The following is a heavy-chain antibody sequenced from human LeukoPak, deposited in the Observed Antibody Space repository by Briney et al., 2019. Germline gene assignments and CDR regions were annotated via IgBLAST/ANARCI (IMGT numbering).Heavy chain of an antibody. CDR2: MNPDTGNT. D-gene: IGHD3-22*01. J-gene: IGHJ4*02. V-gene: IGHV1-8*01. CDR3: ARLSDTPAYYYSSGYYHIRY. CDR1: GYTFPAYD. Sequence: GASVKVSCKASGYTFPAYDINWVRQGAGQGLEWIGWMNPDTGNTGCAQKFQGRVTMTRDTSKSTAYMELNSLRSEDTAVYYCARLSDTPAYYYSSGYYHIRYWGQGTLLTVSS.